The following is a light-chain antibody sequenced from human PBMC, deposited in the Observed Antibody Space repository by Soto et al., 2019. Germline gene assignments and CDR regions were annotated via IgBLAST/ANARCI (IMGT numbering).Light chain of an antibody. Sequence: EIVLTQSPATLSLSPGERATLSCWASQSVSSTYLAWYQQKPGQAPRLLIYGASSRATGIPDRFSGSGSGTEFTLTISRLEPEHFAVYYCQQYGSSPWMYTFGQGTKVDIK. V-gene: IGKV3-20*01. J-gene: IGKJ2*01. CDR2: GAS. CDR1: QSVSSTY. CDR3: QQYGSSPWMYT.